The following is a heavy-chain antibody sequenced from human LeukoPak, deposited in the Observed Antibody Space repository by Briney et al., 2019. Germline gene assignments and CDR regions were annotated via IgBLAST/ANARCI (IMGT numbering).Heavy chain of an antibody. D-gene: IGHD3-10*01. V-gene: IGHV4-34*01. CDR2: MKQSGTP. CDR3: ASRPFLYGFRTYFDN. Sequence: SETLSLTCAVYGGSFSAFHWNWIRQSPTKGLEWLGEMKQSGTPRYNPSLQSRVTISVDKSKNQFSLNVRSVTAADTAVYYCASRPFLYGFRTYFDNWAQGTLVTVSS. CDR1: GGSFSAFH. J-gene: IGHJ4*02.